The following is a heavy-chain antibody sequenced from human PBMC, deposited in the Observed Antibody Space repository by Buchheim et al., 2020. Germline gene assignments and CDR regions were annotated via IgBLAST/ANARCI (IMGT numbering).Heavy chain of an antibody. D-gene: IGHD6-19*01. CDR3: ARDNKWLYDNYYYGMDV. J-gene: IGHJ6*02. CDR2: ISSSSSSI. CDR1: GFTFSNYN. Sequence: EVQLVESGGGLVKPGGSLRLSCAASGFTFSNYNMNWVRQAPGKGLEWVSSISSSSSSIYYADSVKGRFTISRDNAKNSLYLQMNSLRAEDTAVYYCARDNKWLYDNYYYGMDVWGQGTT. V-gene: IGHV3-21*01.